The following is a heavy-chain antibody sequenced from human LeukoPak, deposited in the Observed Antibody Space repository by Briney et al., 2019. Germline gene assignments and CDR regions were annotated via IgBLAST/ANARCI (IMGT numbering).Heavy chain of an antibody. V-gene: IGHV5-51*01. Sequence: GASLQISCRGSGYSFTSYWIGWVRQLPGKGLEWMGIIYPGDSDTRYSPSFQGQVTISADKSISTAYLQWSSLKASDTAMYYCARRSGGSREGSDYWGQGTLVTVSS. CDR2: IYPGDSDT. J-gene: IGHJ4*02. D-gene: IGHD2-15*01. CDR3: ARRSGGSREGSDY. CDR1: GYSFTSYW.